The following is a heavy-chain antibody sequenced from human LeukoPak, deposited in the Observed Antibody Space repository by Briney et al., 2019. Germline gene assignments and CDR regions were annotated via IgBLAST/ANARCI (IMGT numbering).Heavy chain of an antibody. CDR2: VYYGGNT. J-gene: IGHJ3*02. D-gene: IGHD1-26*01. CDR3: ARQASPSGTYLLYAFDI. V-gene: IGHV4-39*01. Sequence: SETLSLTCSVSGGSITSSNYDWAWIRQPPGKGLEWIGSVYYGGNTYYNPSLRSRLTISVDTSKIQFSLRLTSVTAADTAVYYCARQASPSGTYLLYAFDIWGQGTLVTVSA. CDR1: GGSITSSNYD.